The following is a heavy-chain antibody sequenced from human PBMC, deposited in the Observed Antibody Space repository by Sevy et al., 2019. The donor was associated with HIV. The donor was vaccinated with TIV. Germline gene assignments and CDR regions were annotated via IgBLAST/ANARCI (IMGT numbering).Heavy chain of an antibody. J-gene: IGHJ3*02. D-gene: IGHD3-3*01. CDR3: VKATRITIFGVVTTTDAFDI. CDR1: GFTFSSYA. Sequence: GGSLRLSCSASGFTFSSYAMHWVRQAPGKGLEYVSAISSNGGSTYYADSVKGRFTISRENSKNTLYLQMSSLRAEDTAVYYCVKATRITIFGVVTTTDAFDIWGQGTMVTVSS. V-gene: IGHV3-64D*06. CDR2: ISSNGGST.